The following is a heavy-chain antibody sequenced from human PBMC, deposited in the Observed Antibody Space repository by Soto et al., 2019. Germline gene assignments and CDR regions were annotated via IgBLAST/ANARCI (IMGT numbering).Heavy chain of an antibody. J-gene: IGHJ4*02. CDR3: ARDPTIPPGASLFDY. Sequence: GGSLRLSCAASGFTFSSYSMNWVRQAPGKGLEWVSYISSSSSTIYYADSVKGRFTISRDNAKNSLYLQMNSLRDEDTAVYYCARDPTIPPGASLFDYWGQGTPVTVSS. CDR2: ISSSSSTI. CDR1: GFTFSSYS. V-gene: IGHV3-48*02.